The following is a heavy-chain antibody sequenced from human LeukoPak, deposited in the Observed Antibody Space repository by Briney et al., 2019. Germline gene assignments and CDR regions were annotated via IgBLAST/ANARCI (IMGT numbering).Heavy chain of an antibody. D-gene: IGHD4-17*01. V-gene: IGHV1-46*01. CDR2: INPSGGST. CDR1: GYTFTSYG. CDR3: ARSSGYGDYPYYFDY. J-gene: IGHJ4*02. Sequence: ASVKVSCKASGYTFTSYGISWVRQAPGQGLEWMGIINPSGGSTSYAQKFQGRVTMTRDMSTSTVYMELSSLRSEDTAVYYCARSSGYGDYPYYFDYWGQGTLVTVSS.